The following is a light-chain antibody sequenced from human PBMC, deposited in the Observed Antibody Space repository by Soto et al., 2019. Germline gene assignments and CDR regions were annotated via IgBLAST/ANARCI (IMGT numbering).Light chain of an antibody. V-gene: IGKV1-39*01. CDR3: QHYNSYSEA. J-gene: IGKJ1*01. Sequence: DIQLTQSPSSLSASVGDRVALTCRASQSISSYLNWYQQKPGKAPKLLIYAASSLQSGVPSRFSGSGSGTDFTLTISSLQPDDFATYYCQHYNSYSEAFGQGTKVDI. CDR2: AAS. CDR1: QSISSY.